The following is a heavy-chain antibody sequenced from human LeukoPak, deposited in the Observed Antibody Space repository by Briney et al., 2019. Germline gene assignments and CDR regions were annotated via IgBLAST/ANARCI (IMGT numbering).Heavy chain of an antibody. Sequence: GGSLRLSCAASGFTFSSYWMSWVRQAPGKGLEWVANIKQDGSEKYYVDSVKGRFTISRDNAKNSLYLQMNSLRAEDTAVYYCARIYPYSCSWYAYYFDYWGQGTLVTVSS. V-gene: IGHV3-7*01. D-gene: IGHD6-13*01. CDR3: ARIYPYSCSWYAYYFDY. CDR1: GFTFSSYW. CDR2: IKQDGSEK. J-gene: IGHJ4*02.